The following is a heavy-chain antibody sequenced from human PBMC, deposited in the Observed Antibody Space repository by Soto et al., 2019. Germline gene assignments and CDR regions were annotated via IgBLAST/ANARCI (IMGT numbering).Heavy chain of an antibody. Sequence: EVQLLESGGGLVQPGGSPRLSCAASGFTFSSYAMSWVRQAPGKGLEWVSAISGSGGSTYYADSVKGRFTISRDNSKNTLYLQMNSLRAEDTAVYYCAKKTARPGSYFDYWGQGTLVTVSS. CDR3: AKKTARPGSYFDY. D-gene: IGHD6-6*01. V-gene: IGHV3-23*01. CDR1: GFTFSSYA. J-gene: IGHJ4*02. CDR2: ISGSGGST.